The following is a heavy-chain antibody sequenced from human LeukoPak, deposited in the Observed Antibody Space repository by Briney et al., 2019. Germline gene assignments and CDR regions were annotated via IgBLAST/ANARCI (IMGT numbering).Heavy chain of an antibody. CDR2: ISGSGGST. Sequence: GGSLRLSCAASGFTFSSYAMSWVRQAPGKGLEWVSAISGSGGSTYYADSVKGRFTISRDNSKNTLYLQMNSLRAEDTAVYYCAKEVEEQQLFFAPSPMGGNYFDYWGQGTLVTVSS. V-gene: IGHV3-23*01. CDR1: GFTFSSYA. CDR3: AKEVEEQQLFFAPSPMGGNYFDY. D-gene: IGHD6-13*01. J-gene: IGHJ4*02.